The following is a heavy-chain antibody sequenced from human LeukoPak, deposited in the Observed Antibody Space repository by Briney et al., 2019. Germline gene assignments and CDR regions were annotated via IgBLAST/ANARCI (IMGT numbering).Heavy chain of an antibody. Sequence: PGGSLRLSCAASGFTFSSSAMHWVRQAPGKGLEYVSGINTIGGSTYYVNSVKGRFTISRDNAKNSLYLQMNSLRAEDTAVYYCARDPSSWYYYYMDVWGKGTTVTVSS. CDR3: ARDPSSWYYYYMDV. CDR1: GFTFSSSA. V-gene: IGHV3-64*01. CDR2: INTIGGST. J-gene: IGHJ6*03. D-gene: IGHD6-13*01.